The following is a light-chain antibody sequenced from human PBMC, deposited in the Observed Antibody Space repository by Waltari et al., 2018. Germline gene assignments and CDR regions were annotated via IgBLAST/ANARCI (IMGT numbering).Light chain of an antibody. CDR3: QMYVRLPAT. Sequence: EIVLTLTPGSLCLSRGESAPPSCRASQSVCWSVFWYPQKHGQAPRLVIYDASTRSTGIPDRFSGGGSGTDFSLTISRLEPEDFAVYYCQMYVRLPATFGQGTKVEI. CDR1: QSVCWS. V-gene: IGKV3-20*01. J-gene: IGKJ1*01. CDR2: DAS.